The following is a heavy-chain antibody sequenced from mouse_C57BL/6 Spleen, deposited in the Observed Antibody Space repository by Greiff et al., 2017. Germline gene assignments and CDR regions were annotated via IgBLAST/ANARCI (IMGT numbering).Heavy chain of an antibody. CDR3: ATSNWSAMDY. CDR1: GFSLTSYG. D-gene: IGHD4-1*01. Sequence: QVQLQQSGPGLVQPSQSLTITCTASGFSLTSYGVHWVRQSPGKGLEWLGVIWRGGGTNYNAAFMSRLSITKDNSKSQVFFKMNSLQADDTAIYYCATSNWSAMDYWGQGTSVTVSS. CDR2: IWRGGGT. J-gene: IGHJ4*01. V-gene: IGHV2-5*01.